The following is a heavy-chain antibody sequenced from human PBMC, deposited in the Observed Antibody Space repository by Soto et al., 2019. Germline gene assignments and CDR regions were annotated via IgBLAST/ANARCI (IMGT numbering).Heavy chain of an antibody. CDR1: GFTFSTYD. D-gene: IGHD3-10*01. V-gene: IGHV3-64*01. Sequence: EVQLVESGGGLVQPGGSLRLSCAASGFTFSTYDMHWVRQAPGKGLEYVSAISSKGGSTYYANSVKGRFTISRDNSKNTLYLQMGSLRAEDMAVYYCAGTYFYDSGSYRWFDPWGQGTLVTVSS. CDR2: ISSKGGST. J-gene: IGHJ5*02. CDR3: AGTYFYDSGSYRWFDP.